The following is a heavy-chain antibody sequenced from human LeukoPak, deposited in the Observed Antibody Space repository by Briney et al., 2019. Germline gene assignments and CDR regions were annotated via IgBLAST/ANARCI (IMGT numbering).Heavy chain of an antibody. CDR1: GGTFSSYA. CDR2: IIPIFGTA. CDR3: ARSTRGALSGFDY. V-gene: IGHV1-69*06. J-gene: IGHJ4*02. D-gene: IGHD2-15*01. Sequence: SVKVSCKASGGTFSSYAISWVRQAPGQGLEWMGGIIPIFGTANYAQKFQGRATITADKSTSTAYMELSSLRSEDTAVYYCARSTRGALSGFDYWGQGTLVTVSS.